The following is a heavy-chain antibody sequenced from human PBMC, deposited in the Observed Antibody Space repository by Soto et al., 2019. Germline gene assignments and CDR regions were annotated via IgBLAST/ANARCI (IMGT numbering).Heavy chain of an antibody. Sequence: VQLVQSGAEVKKPGASVQVSCKASGYTFTSYDINWVRQATGPGLEYMGWMNPNSGNTGYAKKFQGRVTMTRNTSISTAYMELSSLRTDDTAVYYWARERGRYGMEVWGQGTTVTVSS. CDR2: MNPNSGNT. CDR1: GYTFTSYD. D-gene: IGHD3-10*01. V-gene: IGHV1-8*01. J-gene: IGHJ6*02. CDR3: ARERGRYGMEV.